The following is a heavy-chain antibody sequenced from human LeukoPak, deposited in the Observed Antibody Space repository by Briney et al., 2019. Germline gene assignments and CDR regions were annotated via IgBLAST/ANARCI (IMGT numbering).Heavy chain of an antibody. CDR2: INPNSGGT. J-gene: IGHJ5*02. CDR1: GYTFTGYY. D-gene: IGHD3-3*01. CDR3: ARDVYDFWSGPNWFDP. Sequence: ASVKASCKASGYTFTGYYMHWVRQAPGQGLEWMGWINPNSGGTNYAQKFQGRVTMTRDTSISTAYMELSRLRSDDTAVYYCARDVYDFWSGPNWFDPWGQGTLVTVSS. V-gene: IGHV1-2*02.